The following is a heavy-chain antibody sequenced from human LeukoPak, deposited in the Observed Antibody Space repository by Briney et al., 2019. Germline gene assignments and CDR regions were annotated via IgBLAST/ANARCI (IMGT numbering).Heavy chain of an antibody. CDR2: INTNTGNP. J-gene: IGHJ4*02. Sequence: GASVKVSCKASGYTFTSYAMNWVRQAPGQGLEWMGWINTNTGNPTYAQGFTGRFVFSLDTSVSTAYLQISSLKAEDTAVYYCARGERNTAMVRYYFDYWGQGTLVTVSS. V-gene: IGHV7-4-1*02. CDR3: ARGERNTAMVRYYFDY. D-gene: IGHD5-18*01. CDR1: GYTFTSYA.